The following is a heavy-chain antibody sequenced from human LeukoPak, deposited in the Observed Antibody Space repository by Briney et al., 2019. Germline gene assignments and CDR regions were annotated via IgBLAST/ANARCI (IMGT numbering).Heavy chain of an antibody. CDR1: GYTFTSYG. Sequence: ASVKVSCKASGYTFTSYGISWVRQAPGQGLEWMGWINPNSGGTNYAQKFQGRVTMTRDTSISTAYMELSRLRSDDTAVYYCARVPTVMVRGVIHNGGWSDPWGQGTLVTVSS. J-gene: IGHJ5*02. CDR3: ARVPTVMVRGVIHNGGWSDP. V-gene: IGHV1-2*02. D-gene: IGHD3-10*01. CDR2: INPNSGGT.